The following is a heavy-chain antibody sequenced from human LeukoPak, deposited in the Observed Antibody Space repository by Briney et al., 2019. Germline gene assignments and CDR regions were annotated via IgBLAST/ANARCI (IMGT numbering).Heavy chain of an antibody. V-gene: IGHV4-61*02. CDR3: ARGAVAGTGNYFDY. J-gene: IGHJ4*02. CDR1: GGSISSGSYY. Sequence: SETLSLTCTVSGGSISSGSYYWSWIRQPAGKGLEWIGRIYTSGSTNYNPSLKSRVTISVDTSKNQFSLKLSSVTAADTAVYYCARGAVAGTGNYFDYWGQGTLVTVSS. CDR2: IYTSGST. D-gene: IGHD6-19*01.